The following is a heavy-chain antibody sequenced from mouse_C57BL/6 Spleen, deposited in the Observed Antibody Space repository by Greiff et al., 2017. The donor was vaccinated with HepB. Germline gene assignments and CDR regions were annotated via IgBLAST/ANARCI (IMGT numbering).Heavy chain of an antibody. CDR3: AREGGGMDY. V-gene: IGHV1-82*01. J-gene: IGHJ4*01. CDR1: GYAFSSSW. CDR2: IYPGDGDT. Sequence: QVQLQQSGPELVKPGASVKISCKASGYAFSSSWMNWVKQRPGKGLEWIGRIYPGDGDTNYNGKFKGKATLTADKSSSTAYMQLRSLTSEDSAVYFWAREGGGMDYWGQGTSVTVSS.